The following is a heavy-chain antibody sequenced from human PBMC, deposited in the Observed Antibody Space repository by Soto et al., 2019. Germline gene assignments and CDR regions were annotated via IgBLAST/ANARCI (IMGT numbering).Heavy chain of an antibody. D-gene: IGHD6-19*01. V-gene: IGHV4-4*07. CDR1: GESISNFY. J-gene: IGHJ6*02. Sequence: SETLSPTCSVSGESISNFYWSWIRQPAGKGLEWIGHVHVSGGTNYNAPLQSRVTMSVDTSSNHVSLQLRSLTAADTAVYYCARDRYGWYPGYDLDVWGPGTTVTVSS. CDR3: ARDRYGWYPGYDLDV. CDR2: VHVSGGT.